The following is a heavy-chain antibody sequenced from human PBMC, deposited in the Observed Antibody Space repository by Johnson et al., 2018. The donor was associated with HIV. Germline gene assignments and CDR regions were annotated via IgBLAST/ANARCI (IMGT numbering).Heavy chain of an antibody. V-gene: IGHV3-30*03. CDR2: ISNEGEGK. J-gene: IGHJ3*02. CDR1: GFTFSRYA. Sequence: QVQLVESGGGVVRPGGSLRISCEASGFTFSRYAMHWVRQAPGKGLDWVAVISNEGEGKYYADSVQGRFTISRDNSKNTVSLQMNRVRGEDTAVYYCARDRAQVDDPNDAFDIWGRGTVVTVSS. D-gene: IGHD1-1*01. CDR3: ARDRAQVDDPNDAFDI.